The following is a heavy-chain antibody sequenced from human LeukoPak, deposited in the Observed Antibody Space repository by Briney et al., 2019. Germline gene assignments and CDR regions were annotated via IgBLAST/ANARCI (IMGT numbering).Heavy chain of an antibody. CDR1: GFTFSSYA. CDR3: AKDPDHYDFWSGYPT. J-gene: IGHJ5*02. Sequence: PGGSLRLSCAASGFTFSSYAMSWVRQAPGKGLEWVSAISGSGGSTYYADSVKGRFTISRDNSKNTLYLQMNSLRAEDTAVYYCAKDPDHYDFWSGYPTWGQGTLVTVSS. V-gene: IGHV3-23*01. D-gene: IGHD3-3*01. CDR2: ISGSGGST.